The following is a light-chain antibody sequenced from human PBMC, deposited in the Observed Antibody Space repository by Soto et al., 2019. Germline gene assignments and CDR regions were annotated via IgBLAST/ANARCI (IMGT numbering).Light chain of an antibody. CDR3: QHYTNWPLT. Sequence: EIIMTQSPATLSVSPGERATLSCRASQSVSSGYLAWYQQKPGQAPRLLIFGASNRATGIPDRFTGSGSGTDFTLTISSLQSEDFAVYYCQHYTNWPLTFGGGTKVDIK. V-gene: IGKV3D-15*01. CDR1: QSVSSGY. CDR2: GAS. J-gene: IGKJ4*01.